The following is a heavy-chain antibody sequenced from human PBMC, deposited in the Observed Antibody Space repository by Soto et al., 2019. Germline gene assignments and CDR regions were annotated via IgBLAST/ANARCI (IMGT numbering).Heavy chain of an antibody. J-gene: IGHJ6*02. Sequence: GGSLRLSCAASGFTFSNYGMHWVRQAPGKGLEWVAVIWYDGSNKYYADSVKGRFTISRDNSKNTLYLQMNSLRAEDTAVYYCARMYSSSFYGMDVWGQGTTVTVSS. CDR1: GFTFSNYG. CDR3: ARMYSSSFYGMDV. CDR2: IWYDGSNK. D-gene: IGHD6-6*01. V-gene: IGHV3-33*01.